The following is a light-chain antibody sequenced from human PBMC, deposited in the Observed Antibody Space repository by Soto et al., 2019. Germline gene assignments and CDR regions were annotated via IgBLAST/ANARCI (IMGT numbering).Light chain of an antibody. J-gene: IGLJ1*01. V-gene: IGLV1-40*01. CDR2: GNS. CDR1: SSDVGGYD. CDR3: QSCDSSLSGSYV. Sequence: QSVLTQPASVSGSPGQSITISCTGTSSDVGGYDVHWYQQLPGTSPKLLIFGNSNRPSGVPDRFSAPRSGSSASLAITGLQAEDEADYYCQSCDSSLSGSYVFGSGTKVTVL.